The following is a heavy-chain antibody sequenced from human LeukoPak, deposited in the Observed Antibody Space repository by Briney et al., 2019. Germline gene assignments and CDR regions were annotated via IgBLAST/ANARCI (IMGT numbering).Heavy chain of an antibody. CDR2: IIPIFGTA. J-gene: IGHJ6*03. Sequence: SVKVSCKASGGTFSSYAISWVRQAPGQGLEWMGGIIPIFGTANYAQKFQGRVTITADESTSTAYMELSSLRSEDTAVYYCARVSFLEWISNYYYYYYMDVWGKGTTVTVSS. V-gene: IGHV1-69*13. CDR1: GGTFSSYA. D-gene: IGHD3-3*01. CDR3: ARVSFLEWISNYYYYYYMDV.